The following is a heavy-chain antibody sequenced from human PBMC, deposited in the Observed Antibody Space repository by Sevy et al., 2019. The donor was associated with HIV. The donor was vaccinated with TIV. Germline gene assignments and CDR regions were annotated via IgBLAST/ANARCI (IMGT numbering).Heavy chain of an antibody. CDR3: TRAAPYDSGAFDI. Sequence: GGSLRLSCAASGFSFSGSAMHWVRQASGKGLEWVGRIRSKANSYATAYAASVKGRFTISRDDSKNTAYLQMNSLKTEDTAVYYCTRAAPYDSGAFDIWGQWTMVTVSS. D-gene: IGHD3-22*01. CDR2: IRSKANSYAT. J-gene: IGHJ3*02. CDR1: GFSFSGSA. V-gene: IGHV3-73*01.